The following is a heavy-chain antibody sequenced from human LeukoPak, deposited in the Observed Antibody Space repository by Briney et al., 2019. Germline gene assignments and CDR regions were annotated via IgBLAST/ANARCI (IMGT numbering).Heavy chain of an antibody. V-gene: IGHV3-23*01. CDR3: AKAPEEYCFDY. CDR2: IRSSGVTT. J-gene: IGHJ4*02. Sequence: GGSLRLSCAASGFIFSSYDMSWVRQAPGKGPEWVSTIRSSGVTTYYVDSVKGRFTISRDNSKNTLYLQMNSLRADDTAVYYCAKAPEEYCFDYWGQGTLVTVSS. CDR1: GFIFSSYD.